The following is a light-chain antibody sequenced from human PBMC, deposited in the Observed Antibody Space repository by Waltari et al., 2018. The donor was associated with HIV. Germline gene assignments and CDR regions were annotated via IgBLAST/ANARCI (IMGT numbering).Light chain of an antibody. CDR2: LGS. J-gene: IGKJ4*01. CDR3: MQTLEAPLT. Sequence: DIVMTQSPVSLPVTPGEPASISRRSSQRLLRSNGSMYVDWYLQKPGQSPQLLIYLGSNRASGVPDRFSGSGSATDFTLKISRLEAEDVGVYYCMQTLEAPLTFGGGTRVEIK. V-gene: IGKV2-28*01. CDR1: QRLLRSNGSMY.